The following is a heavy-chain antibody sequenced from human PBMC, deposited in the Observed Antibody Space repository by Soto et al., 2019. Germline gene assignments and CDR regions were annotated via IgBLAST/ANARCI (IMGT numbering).Heavy chain of an antibody. CDR1: GFTFSNYR. D-gene: IGHD1-26*01. V-gene: IGHV3-21*01. Sequence: GWLRGSCSASGFTFSNYRMTWVRQAPGKGLEWVSYISSSGAYTYYADSLKGRLAISRDNTKKSVFLQINNLRAEDTAVYYCPRVFADTSGNDYWGQGTLVTV. CDR3: PRVFADTSGNDY. CDR2: ISSSGAYT. J-gene: IGHJ4*02.